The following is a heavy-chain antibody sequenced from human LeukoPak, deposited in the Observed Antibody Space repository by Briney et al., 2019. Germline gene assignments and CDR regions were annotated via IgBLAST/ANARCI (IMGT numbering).Heavy chain of an antibody. D-gene: IGHD3-10*02. CDR3: AELGITMIGGV. CDR2: ISGSGGST. Sequence: GGTLRLSCAASGFTFSSYGMSWVRQALGKGLEWVSAISGSGGSTYYADSVKGRFTISRDNAKNSLYLQMNSLRAEDTAVYHCAELGITMIGGVWGKGTTVTISS. J-gene: IGHJ6*04. CDR1: GFTFSSYG. V-gene: IGHV3-23*01.